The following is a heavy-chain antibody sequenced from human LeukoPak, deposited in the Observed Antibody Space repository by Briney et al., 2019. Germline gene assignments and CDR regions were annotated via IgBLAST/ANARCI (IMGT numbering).Heavy chain of an antibody. CDR1: GFTFSSYG. CDR3: ANNPTGIVGGHSVYFDY. CDR2: ISYDGSNK. V-gene: IGHV3-30*18. J-gene: IGHJ4*02. D-gene: IGHD1-26*01. Sequence: GSLRLSCAASGFTFSSYGMHWVRQAPGKGLEWVAVISYDGSNKYYADSVKGRFTISRDNSKNTLYLQMNSLRAEDTAGYYCANNPTGIVGGHSVYFDYWGQGTLVTVSS.